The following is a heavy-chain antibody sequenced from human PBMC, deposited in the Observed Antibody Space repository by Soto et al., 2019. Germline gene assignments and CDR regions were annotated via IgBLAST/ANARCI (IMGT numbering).Heavy chain of an antibody. CDR3: ARGGYSYGFVYYGMDV. CDR1: GGSISSSSYY. CDR2: IYYSGST. V-gene: IGHV4-31*03. D-gene: IGHD5-18*01. Sequence: SETLSLTCTVSGGSISSSSYYWGWIRQPPGKGLEWIGYIYYSGSTYYNPSLKSRVTISVDTSKNQFSLKLSSVTAADTAVYYCARGGYSYGFVYYGMDVWGQGTTVTVSS. J-gene: IGHJ6*02.